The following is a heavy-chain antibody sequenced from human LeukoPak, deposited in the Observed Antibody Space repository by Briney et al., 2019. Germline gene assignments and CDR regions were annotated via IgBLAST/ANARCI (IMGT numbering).Heavy chain of an antibody. CDR2: VKSKSNGETT. J-gene: IGHJ4*02. CDR3: TTDLY. V-gene: IGHV3-15*01. CDR1: GFTFSNAW. Sequence: GSLRLSCAASGFTFSNAWMSWVRQAPGKGLEWVGRVKSKSNGETTDYAAPVKGRFTISRDDSKNTLYLQMNALKTEDTAVYYCTTDLYWGQGTLVTVSS.